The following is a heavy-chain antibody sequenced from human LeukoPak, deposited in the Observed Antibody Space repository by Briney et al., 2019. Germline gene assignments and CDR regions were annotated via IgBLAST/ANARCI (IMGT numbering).Heavy chain of an antibody. CDR2: ISWNSGSI. CDR3: AIDSITMVRGVINQH. D-gene: IGHD3-10*01. J-gene: IGHJ4*02. V-gene: IGHV3-9*01. Sequence: PGGSLRLSRAASGFTFDDYAMHWVRQAPGKGLEWVSGISWNSGSIGYADSVKGRFTISRDNAKNSLYLQMNSLRAEDTPVYYCAIDSITMVRGVINQHWGQGTLVTVSS. CDR1: GFTFDDYA.